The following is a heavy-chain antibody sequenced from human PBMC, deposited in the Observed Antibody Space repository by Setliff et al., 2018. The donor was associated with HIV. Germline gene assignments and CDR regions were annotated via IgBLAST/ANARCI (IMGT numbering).Heavy chain of an antibody. CDR2: VYHSGKT. Sequence: NPSETLSLTCTVSGQFISDGYYWGWIRQPPGKGLEWIGSVYHSGKTYYNPSLKSRVTMSADTSKNQISLMLRSMTAADTAVYYCAKHDFGEGSCFDPWGQGPLVTVSS. CDR3: AKHDFGEGSCFDP. J-gene: IGHJ5*02. V-gene: IGHV4-38-2*02. D-gene: IGHD3-16*01. CDR1: GQFISDGYY.